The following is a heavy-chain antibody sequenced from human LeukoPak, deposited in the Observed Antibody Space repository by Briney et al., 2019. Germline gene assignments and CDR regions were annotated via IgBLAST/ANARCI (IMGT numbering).Heavy chain of an antibody. CDR1: GGSISSSSYY. J-gene: IGHJ4*01. D-gene: IGHD3-10*01. V-gene: IGHV4-39*07. CDR2: IYYSGST. CDR3: ARDGNVGPLGVNY. Sequence: PSETLSLTCTVSGGSISSSSYYWGWIRQPPGKGLEWIGSIYYSGSTYYNPSLKSRVTISVDTSKNQFSLKLSSVTAADTAVYYCARDGNVGPLGVNYWGKEPWSPSPQ.